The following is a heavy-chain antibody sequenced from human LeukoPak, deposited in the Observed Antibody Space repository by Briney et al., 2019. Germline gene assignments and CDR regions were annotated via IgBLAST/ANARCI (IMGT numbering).Heavy chain of an antibody. CDR3: ARVSRFYYDSSGDFDY. CDR1: GYTFTDYY. CDR2: ITPNSGAT. Sequence: GASVKVSCKASGYTFTDYYMHWVRQAPGQGLEWMGWITPNSGATKYAQKFPGRVSMTRDTSINTAYMELSRLRSDDTAIYYCARVSRFYYDSSGDFDYWGQGTLVTVSS. D-gene: IGHD3-22*01. V-gene: IGHV1-2*02. J-gene: IGHJ4*02.